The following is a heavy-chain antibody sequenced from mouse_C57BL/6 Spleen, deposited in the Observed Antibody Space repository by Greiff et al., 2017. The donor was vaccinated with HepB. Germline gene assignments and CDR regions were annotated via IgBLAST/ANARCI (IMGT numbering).Heavy chain of an antibody. CDR2: INYDGSST. Sequence: EVKLMESEGGLVQPGSSMKLSCTASGFTFSDYYMAWVRQVPEKGLEWVANINYDGSSTYYLDSLKSRFIISRDNAKNILYLQMSSLKSEDTATYYCARVRGRHYFDYWGQGTTLTVSS. J-gene: IGHJ2*01. V-gene: IGHV5-16*01. CDR1: GFTFSDYY. D-gene: IGHD3-1*01. CDR3: ARVRGRHYFDY.